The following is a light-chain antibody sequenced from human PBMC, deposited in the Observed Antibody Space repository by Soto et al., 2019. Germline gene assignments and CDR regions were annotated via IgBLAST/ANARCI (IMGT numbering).Light chain of an antibody. CDR1: QSVSTNN. CDR2: GAS. J-gene: IGKJ1*01. V-gene: IGKV3-20*01. CDR3: QQYGSSYPWT. Sequence: IVLTQSPGTLSSSPGERATLSCRASQSVSTNNLAWYQQRPGQAPRLLIYGASSRATGIPDRFSGSGSGTDFTLTIRRLEPEDFAVYYCQQYGSSYPWTFGQGPRWIS.